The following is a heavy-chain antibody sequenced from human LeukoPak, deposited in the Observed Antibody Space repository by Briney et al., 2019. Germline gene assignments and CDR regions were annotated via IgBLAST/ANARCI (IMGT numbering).Heavy chain of an antibody. CDR1: GFTFDDYA. D-gene: IGHD3-16*02. CDR2: ISWNSGSI. J-gene: IGHJ4*02. V-gene: IGHV3-9*01. CDR3: AKESGMITFGGDIARRYFFDY. Sequence: QPGRSLRLSCAASGFTFDDYAMHWVRQAPGKGLEWVSGISWNSGSIDYADSVKGRFTISRDNAKNSLYLQMNSLRAEDTALYYCAKESGMITFGGDIARRYFFDYWGQGTLVSVSS.